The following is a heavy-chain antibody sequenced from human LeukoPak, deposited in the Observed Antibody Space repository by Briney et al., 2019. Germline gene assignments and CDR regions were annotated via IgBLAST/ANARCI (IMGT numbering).Heavy chain of an antibody. CDR1: GGSISSGSYY. CDR2: IYTSGST. Sequence: SETLSLTCTVSGGSISSGSYYWSWIRQPAGKGLEWIGRIYTSGSTNYNPSLKSRVTISVDTSKNQFSLKLSSVTAADTAVYYCARGYSNYPFPLDSVTSKFDPWGQGTLVTVSS. J-gene: IGHJ5*02. V-gene: IGHV4-61*02. CDR3: ARGYSNYPFPLDSVTSKFDP. D-gene: IGHD4-11*01.